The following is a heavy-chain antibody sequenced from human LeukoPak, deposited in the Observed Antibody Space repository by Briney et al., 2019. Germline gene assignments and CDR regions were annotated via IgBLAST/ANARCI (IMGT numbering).Heavy chain of an antibody. V-gene: IGHV3-7*03. D-gene: IGHD2-15*01. Sequence: QTGGSLRLSCAASGFTFSSYSMNWVRQAPGKGLDWVANIKQDGSEKYYVDSVKGRFTISRDNAKNSLYLQMNSLRAEDTAVYYCAKDQGPGYFDYWGQGTLVTVSS. CDR2: IKQDGSEK. CDR1: GFTFSSYS. CDR3: AKDQGPGYFDY. J-gene: IGHJ4*02.